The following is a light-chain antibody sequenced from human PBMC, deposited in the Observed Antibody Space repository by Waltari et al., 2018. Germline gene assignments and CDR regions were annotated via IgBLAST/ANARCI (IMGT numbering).Light chain of an antibody. J-gene: IGLJ2*01. CDR3: CSYAGSYTLV. Sequence: QSALTQPRSVSGSPGPSVTIPCTGPNTDLGGYNYVSWYQQHPGKAPRVMIYDVSKRPSGVPDRFSGSKSGNTASLTISGLQAEDEADYYCCSYAGSYTLVFGGGTKLTVL. CDR2: DVS. CDR1: NTDLGGYNY. V-gene: IGLV2-11*01.